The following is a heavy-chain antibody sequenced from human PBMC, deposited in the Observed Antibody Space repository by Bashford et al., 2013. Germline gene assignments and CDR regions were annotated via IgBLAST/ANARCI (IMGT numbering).Heavy chain of an antibody. Sequence: GSLRLSCVGSGFSFSTHAMSWVRQAPGKGLEWVSAINGRGDSTYYAESVKGLFTVSRDNSQNTLYLQMNSVRSEDSAVYYCAKESDSRSQQWLRXNYFDSLGPGEPWVTVSS. CDR1: GFSFSTHA. D-gene: IGHD6-19*01. CDR3: AKESDSRSQQWLRXNYFDS. V-gene: IGHV3-23*01. J-gene: IGHJ4*02. CDR2: INGRGDST.